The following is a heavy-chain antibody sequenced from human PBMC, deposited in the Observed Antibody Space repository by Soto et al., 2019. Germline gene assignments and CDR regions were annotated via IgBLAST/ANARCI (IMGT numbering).Heavy chain of an antibody. CDR1: GFTFSSYA. CDR3: AREGCSGGRGCFQH. D-gene: IGHD2-15*01. Sequence: EVQLVESGGGLVQPGGSLRLSCAASGFTFSSYAMHWVRQAPGKGLEYVSAISSNGGSTYYANSVKGRFTISRDNSKNTQYLKMGSLRAEDRAVYYCAREGCSGGRGCFQHWGQGTLVTVSS. J-gene: IGHJ1*01. V-gene: IGHV3-64*01. CDR2: ISSNGGST.